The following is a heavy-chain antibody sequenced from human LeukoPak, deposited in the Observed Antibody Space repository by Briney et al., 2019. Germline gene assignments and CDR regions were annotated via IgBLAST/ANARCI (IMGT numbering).Heavy chain of an antibody. V-gene: IGHV3-23*01. J-gene: IGHJ4*02. Sequence: GGSLRLSCAASGFTFRSYAMNWVRQAPGKGLEWVSAISANGGTTYYADSVKGRLTISRDNSKNTLYLQMDSLRAEDTAVYYCAKPTGHSNGWYMSFDYWGQGALVTVSS. D-gene: IGHD6-19*01. CDR1: GFTFRSYA. CDR3: AKPTGHSNGWYMSFDY. CDR2: ISANGGTT.